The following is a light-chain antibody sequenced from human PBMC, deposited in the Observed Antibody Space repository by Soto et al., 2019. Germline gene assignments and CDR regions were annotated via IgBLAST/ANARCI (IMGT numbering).Light chain of an antibody. J-gene: IGLJ1*01. Sequence: QSVLTQPPSASGSPGQSVTISCTGTSSDVGAYNFVSWYQQHPGKAPKLMIYEVSKRPSGVPDRFSGSKSGNTASLTVSGLQAEDEADYYCPSNSVSNTYVFGTGTKVTVL. CDR1: SSDVGAYNF. CDR2: EVS. V-gene: IGLV2-8*01. CDR3: PSNSVSNTYV.